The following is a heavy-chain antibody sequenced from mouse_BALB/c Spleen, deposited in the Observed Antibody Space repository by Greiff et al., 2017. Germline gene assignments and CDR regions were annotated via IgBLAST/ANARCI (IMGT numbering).Heavy chain of an antibody. Sequence: QVQLKESGAELMKPGASVKISCKATGYTFSSYWIEWVKQRPGQGLEWIGYINPSTGYTEYNQKFKDKATLTADKSSSTAYMQLSSLTSEDSAVYYCARKGYFDYWGQGTTLTVSS. CDR3: ARKGYFDY. CDR2: INPSTGYT. J-gene: IGHJ2*01. V-gene: IGHV1S26*01. CDR1: GYTFSSYW.